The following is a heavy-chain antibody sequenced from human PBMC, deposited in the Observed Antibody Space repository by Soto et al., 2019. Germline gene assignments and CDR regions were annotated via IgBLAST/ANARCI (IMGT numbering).Heavy chain of an antibody. CDR1: GGSLTGYY. V-gene: IGHV4-34*01. Sequence: WETMSLTCVVAGGSLTGYYWSWIRQHPGRGLEWIGEINPTGSPKYNPSLMSRVTISVDTSKNQFSMKLSSVTAAYTAVLYGARSREQWLVDAFGIWGQRTMVTVSS. CDR3: ARSREQWLVDAFGI. CDR2: INPTGSP. D-gene: IGHD6-19*01. J-gene: IGHJ3*02.